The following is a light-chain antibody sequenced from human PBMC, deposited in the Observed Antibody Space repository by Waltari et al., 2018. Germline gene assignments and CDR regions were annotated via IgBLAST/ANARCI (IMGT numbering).Light chain of an antibody. CDR1: SGHSSNI. Sequence: QLVVTQSPSASASLGASVKLTCTLSSGHSSNIIAWLQQQPEKGPRYLMKVNSEGSPSRGDGIPDRCSGASSGAERYLTISSVQAEDEADDYCQTGGHGTWVFGGGTKLTVL. CDR3: QTGGHGTWV. J-gene: IGLJ3*02. CDR2: VNSEGSP. V-gene: IGLV4-69*01.